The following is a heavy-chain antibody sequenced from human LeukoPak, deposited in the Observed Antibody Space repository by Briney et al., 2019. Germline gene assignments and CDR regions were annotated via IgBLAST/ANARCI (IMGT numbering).Heavy chain of an antibody. Sequence: PSETLSLTCTVSGGSISSGGYYWSWIRQPPGKGLEWIGYIYHSGSTYYNPSLKSRVTISVDRSRNQFSLKLSSVTAADTAVYYCARSYSSSWCAFDIWGQGTMVTVSS. J-gene: IGHJ3*02. V-gene: IGHV4-30-2*01. D-gene: IGHD6-13*01. CDR2: IYHSGST. CDR3: ARSYSSSWCAFDI. CDR1: GGSISSGGYY.